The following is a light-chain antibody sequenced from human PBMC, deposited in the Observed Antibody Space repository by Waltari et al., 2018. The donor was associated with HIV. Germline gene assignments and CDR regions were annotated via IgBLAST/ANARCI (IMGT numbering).Light chain of an antibody. CDR3: CSYASYSTFHVV. CDR1: SRDVGGYNL. CDR2: AVT. J-gene: IGLJ2*01. V-gene: IGLV2-23*02. Sequence: QSALTQPASVSGSPGQSIAISCPGASRDVGGYNLVSWYQQHPGKAPKLMIYAVTKRPSGVSDRFSGSKSGNTASLTISGLQAEDEADYYCCSYASYSTFHVVFGGGTKLTVL.